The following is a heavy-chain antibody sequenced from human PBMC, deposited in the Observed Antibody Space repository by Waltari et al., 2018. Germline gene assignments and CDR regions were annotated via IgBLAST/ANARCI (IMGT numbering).Heavy chain of an antibody. CDR2: IYSGGST. Sequence: EVQLVESGGGLIQPGGSLRLSCAASGFTVSSNYMSWVRQAPGKGVEWVSVIYSGGSTYYAGSVKGRFTISRDNYKNTLYLQMNSLRAEDTAVYYCASPLSSLIPNYGMDVWGQGTTVTVSS. J-gene: IGHJ6*02. V-gene: IGHV3-53*01. D-gene: IGHD3-16*02. CDR1: GFTVSSNY. CDR3: ASPLSSLIPNYGMDV.